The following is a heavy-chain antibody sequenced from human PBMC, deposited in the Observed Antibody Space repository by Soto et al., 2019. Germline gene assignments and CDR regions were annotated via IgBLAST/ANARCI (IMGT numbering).Heavy chain of an antibody. D-gene: IGHD2-15*01. V-gene: IGHV1-24*01. CDR1: GYTLTELS. J-gene: IGHJ4*02. Sequence: ASVKVSCKVSGYTLTELSMHWVRQAPGKGLEWMGGFDPEDGETIYAQKFQGRVTMTEDTSTDTAYMELSSLRSEDTAVYYCATAYCSGGSCYPDYDYWGQGTLVTV. CDR3: ATAYCSGGSCYPDYDY. CDR2: FDPEDGET.